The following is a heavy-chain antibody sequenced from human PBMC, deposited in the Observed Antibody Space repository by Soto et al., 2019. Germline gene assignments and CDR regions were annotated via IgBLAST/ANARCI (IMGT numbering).Heavy chain of an antibody. CDR2: IYWDDNR. D-gene: IGHD1-26*01. V-gene: IGHV2-5*02. CDR3: AHRGEEGVDH. J-gene: IGHJ4*02. CDR1: GFSLSTSGVG. Sequence: QITLKESGPTLVKPTQTLTLTCTFSGFSLSTSGVGVGWIRQPPGKALEWLALIYWDDNRRYSPSLKSRLTITKDTSKNPVVLTMTNMGPVDTATYYCAHRGEEGVDHWGQGTLVTVSS.